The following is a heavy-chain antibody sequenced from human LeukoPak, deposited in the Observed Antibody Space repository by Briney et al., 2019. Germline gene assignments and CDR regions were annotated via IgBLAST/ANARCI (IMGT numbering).Heavy chain of an antibody. J-gene: IGHJ4*02. CDR3: ARVRGYSYGYQFFDY. D-gene: IGHD5-18*01. CDR1: GGSFSGYY. Sequence: SETLSLTCAVYGGSFSGYYWSWIRQPPGKGLEWIGEINHSGSTNYNPSLKSRVTISVDTSKNQFSLKLSSVTAADTAVYYCARVRGYSYGYQFFDYWGQGTLVTVSS. CDR2: INHSGST. V-gene: IGHV4-34*01.